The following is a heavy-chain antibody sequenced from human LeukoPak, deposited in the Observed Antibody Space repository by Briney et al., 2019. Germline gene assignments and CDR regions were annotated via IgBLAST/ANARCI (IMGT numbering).Heavy chain of an antibody. CDR3: AASDIVVVPAAYGRGAFDI. CDR1: GGSFSTYI. V-gene: IGHV1-69*05. D-gene: IGHD2-2*01. CDR2: IIPISGTA. J-gene: IGHJ3*02. Sequence: SVKVSCKASGGSFSTYIMTWVRQAPGQGLEWMGGIIPISGTANYAQKFQGRVTITTDESTSTAYMELSSLRSEDTAVYYCAASDIVVVPAAYGRGAFDIWGQGTMVTVSS.